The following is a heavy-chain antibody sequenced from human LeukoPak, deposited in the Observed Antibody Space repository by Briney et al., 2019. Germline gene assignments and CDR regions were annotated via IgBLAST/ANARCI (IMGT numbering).Heavy chain of an antibody. CDR1: GYTLTELS. J-gene: IGHJ4*02. CDR2: FDPEDGET. D-gene: IGHD1-26*01. CDR3: ATALLGELLPDY. V-gene: IGHV1-24*01. Sequence: ASVKVSCKVSGYTLTELSMHWVRQAPGKGLEWMGGFDPEDGETIYAQRFQGRVTMTEDTSTDTAYMELSSLRSEDTAVYYCATALLGELLPDYWGQGTLVTVSS.